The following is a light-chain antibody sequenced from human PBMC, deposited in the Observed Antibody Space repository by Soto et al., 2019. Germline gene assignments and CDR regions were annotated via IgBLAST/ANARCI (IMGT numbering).Light chain of an antibody. CDR1: SSDIGGYNY. CDR3: SSYSSNSTPYV. Sequence: QSALTQPASVSGSPGQSITISCTGTSSDIGGYNYVSWYQQHPGKAPKLMIYDVSNRPSGVSNRFSGSKSGSTASLTISGLQAEDEADYYCSSYSSNSTPYVFGTGTKVTVL. CDR2: DVS. V-gene: IGLV2-14*03. J-gene: IGLJ1*01.